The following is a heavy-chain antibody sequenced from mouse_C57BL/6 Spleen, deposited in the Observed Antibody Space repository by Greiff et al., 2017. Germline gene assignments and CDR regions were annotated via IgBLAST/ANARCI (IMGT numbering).Heavy chain of an antibody. V-gene: IGHV1-72*01. J-gene: IGHJ1*03. CDR2: IDPNSGGT. CDR1: GYTFTSYW. Sequence: QVQLQQPGAELVKPGASVKLSCKASGYTFTSYWMHWVKQRPGRGLEWIGRIDPNSGGTKYNEKFKSKATLTVDKPSSTAYMQLSSLTSEDSAVYYGARSITTVVATYCYFDVWGTGTTVTVSS. D-gene: IGHD1-1*01. CDR3: ARSITTVVATYCYFDV.